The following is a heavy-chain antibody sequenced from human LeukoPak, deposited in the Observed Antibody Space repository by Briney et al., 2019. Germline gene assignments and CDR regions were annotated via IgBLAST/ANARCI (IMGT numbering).Heavy chain of an antibody. D-gene: IGHD3-9*01. CDR3: ARVFGRYYDILTGSAGFDY. CDR1: GGSISSSSYY. J-gene: IGHJ4*02. CDR2: IDYSGST. V-gene: IGHV4-39*07. Sequence: SETLSLTCTVSGGSISSSSYYWGWIRQPPGKGLEWIGSIDYSGSTYYNPSLKSRVTISVDTSKNQFSLKLSSVTAADTAVYYCARVFGRYYDILTGSAGFDYWGQGTLVTVSS.